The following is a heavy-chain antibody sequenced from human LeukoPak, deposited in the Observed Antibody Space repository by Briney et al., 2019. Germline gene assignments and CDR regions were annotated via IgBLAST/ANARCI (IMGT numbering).Heavy chain of an antibody. V-gene: IGHV4-59*01. CDR3: ARIDGYSSASD. CDR1: GGSISSYY. J-gene: IGHJ4*02. D-gene: IGHD6-25*01. Sequence: PSETLSLTCTVSGGSISSYYWSWIRQPPGKGLEWIGYIYYSGSTNYNPSLKSRVTISVDTSKNQFSLKLSSVTAADTAVYYCARIDGYSSASDWGQGILVTVSS. CDR2: IYYSGST.